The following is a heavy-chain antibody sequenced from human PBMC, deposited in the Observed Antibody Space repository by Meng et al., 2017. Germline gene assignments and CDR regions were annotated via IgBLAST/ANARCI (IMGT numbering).Heavy chain of an antibody. CDR3: ARGFSVGYDSSGYYYVPPYFDY. D-gene: IGHD3-22*01. Sequence: SETLSLTCTASGGSISSYYWSWIRQPAGKGLEWIGRIYTSGSTNYNPSLKSRVTMSVDTSKNQFSLKLSSVTAADTAVYYCARGFSVGYDSSGYYYVPPYFDYWGQGTLVTVSS. CDR2: IYTSGST. V-gene: IGHV4-4*07. J-gene: IGHJ4*02. CDR1: GGSISSYY.